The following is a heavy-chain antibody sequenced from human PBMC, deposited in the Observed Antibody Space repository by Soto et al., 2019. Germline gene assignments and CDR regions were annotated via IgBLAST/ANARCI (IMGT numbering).Heavy chain of an antibody. CDR1: GGTFYTYA. J-gene: IGHJ4*02. V-gene: IGHV1-69*01. D-gene: IGHD2-8*01. CDR3: QRTVTVRPGVSGF. CDR2: ITPMIGTT. Sequence: QVHLVQSGAEVKRPGSSVRVSCRASGGTFYTYAFTWVRQAPGQGLEWMGGITPMIGTTKYAQKFHGRVTSPPNGSAPTANMKLRNLDFEATAANNVQRTVTVRPGVSGFWGQGT.